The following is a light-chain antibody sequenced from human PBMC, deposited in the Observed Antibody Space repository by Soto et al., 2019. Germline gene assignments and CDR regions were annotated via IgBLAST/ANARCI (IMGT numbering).Light chain of an antibody. J-gene: IGKJ1*01. Sequence: DIQMTQSPSSLSASVGDRVTITCRASQSISTYLKWYQQKPGKAPILLIYAASSLHSGVPSRFSGNGSGTDFALTISSLQPDDVATYYCQQSYGVPRTCGQGTKVEIK. CDR1: QSISTY. V-gene: IGKV1-39*01. CDR3: QQSYGVPRT. CDR2: AAS.